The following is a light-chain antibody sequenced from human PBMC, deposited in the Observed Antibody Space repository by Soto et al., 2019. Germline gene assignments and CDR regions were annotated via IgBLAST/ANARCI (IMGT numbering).Light chain of an antibody. J-gene: IGLJ1*01. CDR3: SSYAGINNLGV. CDR1: SSDVGGYKY. CDR2: EVN. V-gene: IGLV2-8*01. Sequence: QSVLTQPPSASGSPGQSVTISCTGTSSDVGGYKYVSWYQQHPGKSPKIMIFEVNKRPSGVPDRFYGSKSGNTASLTVSGLQAEDEADYYCSSYAGINNLGVFGTGTKLTFL.